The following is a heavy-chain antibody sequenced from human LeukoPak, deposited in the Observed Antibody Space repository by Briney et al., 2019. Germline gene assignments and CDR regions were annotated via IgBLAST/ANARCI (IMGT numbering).Heavy chain of an antibody. CDR3: ARDIVGPYNWFDP. D-gene: IGHD2-15*01. J-gene: IGHJ5*02. CDR2: IYYSGST. V-gene: IGHV4-31*03. CDR1: SGSISSGGYY. Sequence: SETLSLTCTVSSGSISSGGYYWSWISQHPGKGLEWIGYIYYSGSTYYNPSLKSRVTISVDTSKNQFSLKLSSVTAADTAAYYCARDIVGPYNWFDPWGQGTLVTVSS.